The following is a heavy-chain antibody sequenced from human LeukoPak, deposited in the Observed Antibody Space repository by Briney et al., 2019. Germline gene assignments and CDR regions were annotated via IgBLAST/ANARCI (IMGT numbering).Heavy chain of an antibody. V-gene: IGHV4-59*01. J-gene: IGHJ4*02. CDR2: IYYSGTT. D-gene: IGHD6-13*01. CDR3: ARGVYIAAAQYGY. Sequence: SETLSLTCTVSGGSISSYYWSWIRQPPGKGLEWIGYIYYSGTTNYNPSLKSRVTISVGTSKNQFSLKLSPVTAADTAVYYCARGVYIAAAQYGYWGQGTLVTVSS. CDR1: GGSISSYY.